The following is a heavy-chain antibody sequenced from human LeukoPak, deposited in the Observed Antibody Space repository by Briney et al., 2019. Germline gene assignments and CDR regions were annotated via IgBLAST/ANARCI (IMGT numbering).Heavy chain of an antibody. CDR2: IIPIFGIA. D-gene: IGHD2-2*01. V-gene: IGHV1-69*04. J-gene: IGHJ4*02. CDR3: ARGRCSSTSCPFDY. Sequence: SVKVSSKASGGTFSSYAISWVRQAPGQGLEWMGRIIPIFGIANYAQKFQGRVTITADKSTSTAYMELSSLRSEDTAVYYCARGRCSSTSCPFDYWGQGTLVTVSS. CDR1: GGTFSSYA.